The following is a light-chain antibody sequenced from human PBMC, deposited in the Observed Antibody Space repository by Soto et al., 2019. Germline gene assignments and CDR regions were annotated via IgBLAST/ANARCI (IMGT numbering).Light chain of an antibody. V-gene: IGLV2-11*01. CDR3: CSYAGSYTHVV. J-gene: IGLJ2*01. CDR1: SSDVGGYNY. Sequence: QSVLTQPRSVSGSPGQSVTISCTGTSSDVGGYNYVSWYQQHPGKAPKLMIYDVSKRPSGVPDRFSGSKSGNTASLTISGLQAEDEADYYCCSYAGSYTHVVFGGGTQLTV. CDR2: DVS.